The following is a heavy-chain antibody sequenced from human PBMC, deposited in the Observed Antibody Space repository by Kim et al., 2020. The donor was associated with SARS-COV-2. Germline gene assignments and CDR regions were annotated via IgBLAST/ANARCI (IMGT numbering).Heavy chain of an antibody. D-gene: IGHD1-26*01. J-gene: IGHJ4*02. CDR1: GFTFSGSA. V-gene: IGHV3-73*01. CDR2: IRSKANSYAT. Sequence: GGSLRLSCAASGFTFSGSAMHWVRQASGKGLEWVGRIRSKANSYATAYAASVKGRFTISRDDSKNTAYLQMNSLKTEGTAVYYCTLWSYYEGGTFDYWGQGALVTVSS. CDR3: TLWSYYEGGTFDY.